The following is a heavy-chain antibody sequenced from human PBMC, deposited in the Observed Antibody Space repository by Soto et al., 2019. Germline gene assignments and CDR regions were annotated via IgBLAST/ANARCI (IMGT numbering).Heavy chain of an antibody. CDR2: IWYDGSNK. Sequence: PGGSLRLSCAASGLTFRSYGMHWVRQAPGKGLEWAAVIWYDGSNKYYADSVKGRFTISRDNSKNTLYLQMNSLRAEDTAVYYCARDLSTYYDILTGSNIYYYYGMDVWGQGTTVTVSS. J-gene: IGHJ6*02. CDR1: GLTFRSYG. CDR3: ARDLSTYYDILTGSNIYYYYGMDV. D-gene: IGHD3-9*01. V-gene: IGHV3-33*01.